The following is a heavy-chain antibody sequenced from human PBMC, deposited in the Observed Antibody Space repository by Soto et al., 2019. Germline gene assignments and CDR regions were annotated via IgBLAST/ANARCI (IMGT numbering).Heavy chain of an antibody. D-gene: IGHD6-6*01. CDR3: AREDAYSSSPFDY. V-gene: IGHV1-69*04. Sequence: ASVKVSRKASGGTFSSYTISWVRQAPGQGLEWMGRIIPILGIANYAQKFQGRVTITADKSTSTAYMELSSLRSEDTAVYYCAREDAYSSSPFDYWGQGTLVTVSS. J-gene: IGHJ4*02. CDR2: IIPILGIA. CDR1: GGTFSSYT.